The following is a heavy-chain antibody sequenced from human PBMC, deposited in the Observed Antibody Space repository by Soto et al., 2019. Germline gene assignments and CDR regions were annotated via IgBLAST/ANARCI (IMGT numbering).Heavy chain of an antibody. J-gene: IGHJ4*02. CDR1: GFTFSSYA. Sequence: GGSLRLSCAASGFTFSSYAMSWVRQAPGKGLEWVSAISGSGGSTYYADSVKGRFTISRDNSKNTLYLQMNSLRAEDTAVYYCAKASRDYYGSGSFYPRFDYWGQGTPVTVSS. V-gene: IGHV3-23*01. D-gene: IGHD3-10*01. CDR3: AKASRDYYGSGSFYPRFDY. CDR2: ISGSGGST.